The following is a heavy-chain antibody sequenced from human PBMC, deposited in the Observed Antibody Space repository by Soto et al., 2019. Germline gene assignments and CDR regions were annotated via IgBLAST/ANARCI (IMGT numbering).Heavy chain of an antibody. J-gene: IGHJ4*02. CDR3: ARDTNYYASGSGVDY. D-gene: IGHD3-10*01. CDR1: GFTFSSYS. V-gene: IGHV3-21*01. Sequence: EVQLVESGGGLVKPGGSLRLSCAASGFTFSSYSMSWVRQAPGKGLEWVSSISSSSIYIHYGDSVKGRFTISRDNAKNSLNLQMNSLRAEDTAVYFCARDTNYYASGSGVDYWGQGILVTVSS. CDR2: ISSSSIYI.